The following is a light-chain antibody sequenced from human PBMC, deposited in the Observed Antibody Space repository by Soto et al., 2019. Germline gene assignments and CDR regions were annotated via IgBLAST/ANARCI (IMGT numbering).Light chain of an antibody. Sequence: DIQMTQSPSSVSASVGDRVTITCRASQGISSWLAWYQKKPERDPKLVIYDASSLQSGVPSRFSGSGSGTDFNLTISRLQTEDFATYYCQQANSFTITFGQGTRLEIK. CDR3: QQANSFTIT. J-gene: IGKJ5*01. CDR2: DAS. CDR1: QGISSW. V-gene: IGKV1-12*01.